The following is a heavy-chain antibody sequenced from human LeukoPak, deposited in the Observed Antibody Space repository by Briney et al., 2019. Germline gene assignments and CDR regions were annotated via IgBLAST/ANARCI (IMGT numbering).Heavy chain of an antibody. CDR3: AGSGYGDYEAAY. D-gene: IGHD4-17*01. J-gene: IGHJ4*02. CDR1: GYTFTSYG. CDR2: ISAYNGNT. V-gene: IGHV1-18*01. Sequence: ASVKVSCKASGYTFTSYGISWVRQAPGQGREWMGWISAYNGNTNYAQKLQGRVTMTTDTSTSTAYMELRSLRSDDTAVYYCAGSGYGDYEAAYWGQGTLVTVSS.